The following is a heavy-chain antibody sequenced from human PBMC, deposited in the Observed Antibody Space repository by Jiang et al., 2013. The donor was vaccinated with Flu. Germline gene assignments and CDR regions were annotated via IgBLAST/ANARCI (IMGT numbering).Heavy chain of an antibody. D-gene: IGHD5-12*01. V-gene: IGHV7-4-1*02. CDR3: ARDPPIVVATMVNNYFGMDV. Sequence: QSGSELKKPGASVKVSCKASGYIFISYVINWVRQAPGQGLEWMGYINTNTGNPTYAQGFTGRFVFSLDTSATTAFLEISSLKAEDTAVYYCARDPPIVVATMVNNYFGMDVWGQGTTVTVSS. CDR1: GYIFISYV. J-gene: IGHJ6*02. CDR2: INTNTGNP.